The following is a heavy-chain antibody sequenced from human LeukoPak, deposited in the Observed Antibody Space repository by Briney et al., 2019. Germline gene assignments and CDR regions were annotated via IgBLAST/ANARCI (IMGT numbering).Heavy chain of an antibody. CDR3: AKGGLYYYDSSGYFDY. V-gene: IGHV3-23*01. CDR1: GFTFRNAG. J-gene: IGHJ4*02. Sequence: PGGSLRLSCAVSGFTFRNAGMHWVRQAPGKGLEWVSAISGSGGSTYYADSVKGRFTISRDNSKNTLYLQMNSLRAEDTAVYYCAKGGLYYYDSSGYFDYWGQGTLVTVSS. D-gene: IGHD3-22*01. CDR2: ISGSGGST.